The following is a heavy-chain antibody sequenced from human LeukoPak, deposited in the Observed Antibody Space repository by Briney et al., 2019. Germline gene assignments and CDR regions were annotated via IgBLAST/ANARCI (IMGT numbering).Heavy chain of an antibody. V-gene: IGHV1-69*05. CDR2: IIPISGAA. D-gene: IGHD6-19*01. J-gene: IGHJ6*03. CDR1: GGTFGNYA. Sequence: SVKVSCKASGGTFGNYAISWVRQAPGQGLEWMGAIIPISGAANYAQKFQGRITITTDESTSTAYMELSSLGSEDTAVYYCARTQWLVDYYYYYYMDVWGKGTTVTVSS. CDR3: ARTQWLVDYYYYYYMDV.